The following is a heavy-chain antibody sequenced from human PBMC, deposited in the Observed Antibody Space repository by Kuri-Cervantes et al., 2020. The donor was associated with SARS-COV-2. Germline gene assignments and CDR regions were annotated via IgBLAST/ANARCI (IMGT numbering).Heavy chain of an antibody. D-gene: IGHD3-3*01. V-gene: IGHV4-30-4*08. CDR2: IYFSGST. Sequence: LRPACTVSGGSTGSGDYYWSWIRQPPGKGLEWIGYIYFSGSTYYNPSLKSRVTISVDTSKNQFSLKLSSVTAADTAVYYCARTSYYDFWSGYYPLGVWGKGTTVTVSS. CDR1: GGSTGSGDYY. CDR3: ARTSYYDFWSGYYPLGV. J-gene: IGHJ6*04.